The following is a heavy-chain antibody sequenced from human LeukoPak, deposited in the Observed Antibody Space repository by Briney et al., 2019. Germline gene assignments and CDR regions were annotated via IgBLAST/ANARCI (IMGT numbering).Heavy chain of an antibody. Sequence: GGSLRLSCSASGFTFSNYAMNWVRQAPGKGLEWVSYISSSGNTIYYADSVKGRFTISRDNAKNSLYLQMNNLRAEDTAVYYCARGKRDDYWGQGTLVTVSS. CDR2: ISSSGNTI. V-gene: IGHV3-48*03. CDR3: ARGKRDDY. J-gene: IGHJ4*02. CDR1: GFTFSNYA.